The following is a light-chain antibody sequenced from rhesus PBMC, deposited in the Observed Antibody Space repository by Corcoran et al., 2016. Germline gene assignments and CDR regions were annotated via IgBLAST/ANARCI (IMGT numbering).Light chain of an antibody. Sequence: KPILTQPASLSTSPGASASLPCTFGGGINVDDYHTHWYQQKAGSPPRFLLRYRSGSGEAQGSGVPSRFSGSTDISTNTAFLRISDVQSEDEAVYYCASGHRSGTYVFGSGTRLTVL. V-gene: IGLV5-62*01. J-gene: IGLJ1*01. CDR1: GGINVDDYH. CDR2: YRSGSGE. CDR3: ASGHRSGTYV.